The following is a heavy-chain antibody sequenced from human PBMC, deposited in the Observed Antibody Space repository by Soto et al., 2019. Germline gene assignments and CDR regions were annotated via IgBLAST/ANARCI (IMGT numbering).Heavy chain of an antibody. CDR1: GFSLSTTTVG. V-gene: IGHV2-5*02. J-gene: IGHJ4*02. Sequence: QITLKESGPTLVKPTQTLTLTCTLSGFSLSTTTVGVGWIRQPPGKALEWLALIYWDDDRRYIPSLKNRLTITKDTCGGQVVLTMTNIDPVDTATYYCAQLTPFDFKGYYFDYWGPGILVTVSS. CDR3: AQLTPFDFKGYYFDY. D-gene: IGHD3-9*01. CDR2: IYWDDDR.